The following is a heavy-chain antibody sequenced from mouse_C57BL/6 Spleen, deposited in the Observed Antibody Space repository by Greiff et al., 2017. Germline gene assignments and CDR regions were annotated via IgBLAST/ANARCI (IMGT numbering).Heavy chain of an antibody. D-gene: IGHD1-1*01. CDR2: IDPSDSYT. CDR3: ARGYGSSREAIDY. CDR1: GYTFTSYW. V-gene: IGHV1-69*01. J-gene: IGHJ4*01. Sequence: QVQLQQPGAELVMPGASVKLSCKASGYTFTSYWMHWVKQRPGQGLEWIGEIDPSDSYTNYNQKFKGKSTLTVDKSSSTAYMQLSSLTSEDSAVYYCARGYGSSREAIDYWGQGTSVTVSS.